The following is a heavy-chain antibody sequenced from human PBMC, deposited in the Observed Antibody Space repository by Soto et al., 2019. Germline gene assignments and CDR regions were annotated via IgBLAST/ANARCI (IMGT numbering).Heavy chain of an antibody. CDR1: GYTFTSYA. J-gene: IGHJ4*02. V-gene: IGHV1-3*05. CDR2: INPGSGNT. Sequence: QVQLVQSGAEEKKPGASVKVSCKASGYTFTSYAMHWARQAPGQRREWMGWINPGSGNTNYSQKFQGRVTITRDTRASTAYIGLGSLRSEATAVYYLARGLGISAPDFWGQGTLGT. CDR3: ARGLGISAPDF. D-gene: IGHD1-20*01.